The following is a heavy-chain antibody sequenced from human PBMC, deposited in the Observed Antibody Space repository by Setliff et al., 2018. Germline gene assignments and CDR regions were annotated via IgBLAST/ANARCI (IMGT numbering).Heavy chain of an antibody. CDR1: GESSSGYY. V-gene: IGHV4-34*12. CDR3: AIGGGYCDFFDCFPFDN. D-gene: IGHD3-16*01. CDR2: IMDGRDT. Sequence: PSETLSLTCAIYGESSSGYYWSWIRQSPGKTLEWIGEIMDGRDTVYNPSLNSRVTISFDTSRNQFSLELSSVTAADTALYYCAIGGGYCDFFDCFPFDNWGQGFLVTVSS. J-gene: IGHJ4*02.